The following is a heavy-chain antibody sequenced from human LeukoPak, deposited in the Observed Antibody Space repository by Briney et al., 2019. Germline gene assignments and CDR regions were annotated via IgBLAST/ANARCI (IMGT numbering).Heavy chain of an antibody. CDR2: IDPNSGGT. V-gene: IGHV1-2*02. Sequence: GASVKVSCKASGYTLIDYYMHRVRQAPGQGLEWMAWIDPNSGGTNYAPKFQGRVTMTRDTSIGTAYMELSALRSDDTAVYYCARELSHYGDYDYWGQGSLVTVSS. J-gene: IGHJ4*02. CDR1: GYTLIDYY. D-gene: IGHD3-16*01. CDR3: ARELSHYGDYDY.